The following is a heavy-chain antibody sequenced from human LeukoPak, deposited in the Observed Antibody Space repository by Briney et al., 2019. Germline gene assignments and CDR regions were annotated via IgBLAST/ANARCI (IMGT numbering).Heavy chain of an antibody. J-gene: IGHJ6*02. CDR1: GGSLSSYY. D-gene: IGHD4-11*01. CDR2: IYTSGST. V-gene: IGHV4-4*07. CDR3: ARQSRTGTTPCAAGPSYYYYGMDV. Sequence: PSETLSLTCTLSGGSLSSYYWSWIRQPAGKGLEWIGRIYTSGSTNYTPSLKSRVTMSVDTSKKQFSLKLSSVTAADTAVYYCARQSRTGTTPCAAGPSYYYYGMDVWGQGTTVTVSS.